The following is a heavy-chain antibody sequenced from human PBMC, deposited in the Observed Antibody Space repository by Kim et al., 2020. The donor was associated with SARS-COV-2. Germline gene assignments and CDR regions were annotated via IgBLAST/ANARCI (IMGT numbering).Heavy chain of an antibody. J-gene: IGHJ6*02. V-gene: IGHV4-34*01. CDR2: INHSGST. D-gene: IGHD6-13*01. CDR3: ARLDGRGIAAAGRGVKYYYGMDV. Sequence: SETLSLTCAVYGGSFSGYYWSWIRQPPGKGLEWIGEINHSGSTNYNPSLKSRVTISVDTSKNQFSLKLSSVTAADTAVYYCARLDGRGIAAAGRGVKYYYGMDVWGQGTTVTVSS. CDR1: GGSFSGYY.